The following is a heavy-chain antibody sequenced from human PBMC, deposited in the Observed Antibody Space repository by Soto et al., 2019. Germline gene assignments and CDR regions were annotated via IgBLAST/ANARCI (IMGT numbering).Heavy chain of an antibody. D-gene: IGHD3-10*01. CDR3: ARGGHYYASASFFGGYGMDV. J-gene: IGHJ6*02. CDR2: ISYDGSNK. V-gene: IGHV3-30*04. Sequence: QVQLVESGGGVVQPGRSLRLSCAASGFTFSNYAMHWVRQAPGKGLEWVIVISYDGSNKYYADSEKGRFTISRDNSKNTLYLQMSSLRAEDTAVYYCARGGHYYASASFFGGYGMDVWGQGTTVTVSS. CDR1: GFTFSNYA.